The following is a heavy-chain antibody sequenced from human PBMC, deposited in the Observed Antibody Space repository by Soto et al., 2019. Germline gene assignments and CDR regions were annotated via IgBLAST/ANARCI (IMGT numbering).Heavy chain of an antibody. J-gene: IGHJ4*02. V-gene: IGHV3-21*01. CDR2: ISSSSSYI. CDR1: GFTFSSYS. Sequence: KTGGSLRLSCAASGFTFSSYSMNWVRQAPGKGLEWVSSISSSSSYIYYADSVKGRFTISRDNAKNSLYLQMNSLRAEDTAVYYCARDPSRYGSSLDYWGQGTLVTVSS. D-gene: IGHD1-26*01. CDR3: ARDPSRYGSSLDY.